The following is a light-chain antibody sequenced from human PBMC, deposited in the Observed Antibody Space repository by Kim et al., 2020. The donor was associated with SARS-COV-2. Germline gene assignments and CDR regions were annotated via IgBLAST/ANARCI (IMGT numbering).Light chain of an antibody. CDR3: QQYGSSPPMYT. Sequence: GQTATLSGRASQSVSTAYLAWYQQKPGQAPRLLIYGASSRATDIPDRFSGSGSGTDFTLTISRLEPEDFAVYYCQQYGSSPPMYTFGQGTKLEI. CDR2: GAS. V-gene: IGKV3-20*01. J-gene: IGKJ2*01. CDR1: QSVSTAY.